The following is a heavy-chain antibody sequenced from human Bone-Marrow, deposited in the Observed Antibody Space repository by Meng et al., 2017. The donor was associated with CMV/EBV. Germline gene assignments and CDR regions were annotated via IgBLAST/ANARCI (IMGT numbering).Heavy chain of an antibody. V-gene: IGHV3-43D*04. CDR2: IRWDGGRT. CDR3: AKDSPYHASSWHSVDY. CDR1: GFIFDDYA. Sequence: GESLKISCTASGFIFDDYAMHWVRQAPGKGLEWVSLIRWDGGRTYYADSVKGRFTISRDNTKNFLYLQMNSLRPEDTALYYCAKDSPYHASSWHSVDYWGQGTLVTVPS. J-gene: IGHJ4*02. D-gene: IGHD6-13*01.